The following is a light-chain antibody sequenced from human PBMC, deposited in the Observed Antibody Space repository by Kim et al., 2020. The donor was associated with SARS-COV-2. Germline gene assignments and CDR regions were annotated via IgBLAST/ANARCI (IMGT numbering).Light chain of an antibody. CDR1: SGHNNYI. V-gene: IGLV4-60*03. Sequence: SVKLTGTLSSGHNNYIVAWHQQKPGKAPRYLIKLESSGSYNKGSGVPDRFSGSSSGADRYLIISDLQSEDEADYYCETWAINTWVFGGGTKVTVL. J-gene: IGLJ3*02. CDR2: LESSGSY. CDR3: ETWAINTWV.